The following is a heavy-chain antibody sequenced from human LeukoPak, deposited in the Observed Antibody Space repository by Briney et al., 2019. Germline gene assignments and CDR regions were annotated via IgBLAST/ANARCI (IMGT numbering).Heavy chain of an antibody. Sequence: SETLSLTCAVSGGSISSGDYSWSWIRQPPGKGLEWIGNIYYSGSTYYNPSLKSRVNISVDTSKNQLSLKLTSVTAADTAVYYCARSQFYGSGSYQGRWFDPWGQGTLVTVSS. CDR2: IYYSGST. D-gene: IGHD3-10*01. CDR1: GGSISSGDYS. J-gene: IGHJ5*02. V-gene: IGHV4-30-4*07. CDR3: ARSQFYGSGSYQGRWFDP.